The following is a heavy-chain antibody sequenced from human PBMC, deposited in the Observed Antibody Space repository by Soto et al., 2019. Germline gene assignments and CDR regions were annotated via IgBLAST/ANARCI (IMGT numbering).Heavy chain of an antibody. CDR3: ARGGYDYVWGSYRYTPNAFDI. Sequence: GGSLRLSCAASGFTFSSYAMHWVRQAPGKGLEWVAVISYDGSNKYYADSVKGRFTISRHNSKNTLDLQRNGLRTEDTAVYYCARGGYDYVWGSYRYTPNAFDIWGQGTMVTVSS. CDR1: GFTFSSYA. J-gene: IGHJ3*02. D-gene: IGHD3-16*02. V-gene: IGHV3-30-3*01. CDR2: ISYDGSNK.